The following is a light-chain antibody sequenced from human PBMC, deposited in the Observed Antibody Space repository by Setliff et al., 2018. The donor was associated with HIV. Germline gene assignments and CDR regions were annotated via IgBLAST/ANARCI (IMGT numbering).Light chain of an antibody. J-gene: IGLJ1*01. V-gene: IGLV2-14*01. Sequence: QSALTQPASVSGSPGQSITISCTGTSSDVGGYNYVSWYQQHPGKAPKLIIYEVRNWPSGVSNRFSASKSGNTASLTISGLQAEDEADYYCSSYAVSNTLPFGTGTKVTVL. CDR2: EVR. CDR3: SSYAVSNTLP. CDR1: SSDVGGYNY.